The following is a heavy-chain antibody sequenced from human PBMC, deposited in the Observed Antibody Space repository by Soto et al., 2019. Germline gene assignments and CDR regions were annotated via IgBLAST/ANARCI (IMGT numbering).Heavy chain of an antibody. Sequence: SETLSRTGTVSGGSVSSESHYWCWIRQTPGTGLEWIGYIYYTGSTNYNPSLKGRVTMSVDTSRDQVSLRLRSVTRADTAVYYCARDQYDFRSGSYYYAMEVWGQGTKVTVSS. CDR2: IYYTGST. J-gene: IGHJ6*01. D-gene: IGHD3-3*01. CDR1: GGSVSSESHY. V-gene: IGHV4-61*01. CDR3: ARDQYDFRSGSYYYAMEV.